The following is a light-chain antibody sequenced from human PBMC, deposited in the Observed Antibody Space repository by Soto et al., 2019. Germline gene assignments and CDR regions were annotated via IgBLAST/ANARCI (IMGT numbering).Light chain of an antibody. CDR1: SSDVGTYNY. CDR3: SSYAGRNTVV. Sequence: QSVLTQPPSASRSPGQSVTISCTGTSSDVGTYNYVSWYQQHPGKAPKLMIYEVNKRPSGVPDRFSGSKSGNTASLTVSGLQAEDEADYYCSSYAGRNTVVFGGGTKVTVL. CDR2: EVN. J-gene: IGLJ2*01. V-gene: IGLV2-8*02.